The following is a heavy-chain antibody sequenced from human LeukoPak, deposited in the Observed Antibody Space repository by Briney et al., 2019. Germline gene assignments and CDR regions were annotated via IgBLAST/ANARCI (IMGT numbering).Heavy chain of an antibody. CDR3: ARDGYCTGGSCRLPFDY. CDR2: ISAYNGNT. Sequence: ASVKVSFKASGYTFTSYGISWVRQAPGQGLEWVGWISAYNGNTNYAQHLQGRVTMTTDTSTSTAYMELRSLRADDTAVYYCARDGYCTGGSCRLPFDYWGQGTLVTVSS. D-gene: IGHD2-15*01. V-gene: IGHV1-18*01. CDR1: GYTFTSYG. J-gene: IGHJ4*02.